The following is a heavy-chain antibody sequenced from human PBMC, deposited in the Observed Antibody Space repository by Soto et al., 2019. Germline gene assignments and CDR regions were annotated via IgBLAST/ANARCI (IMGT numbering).Heavy chain of an antibody. D-gene: IGHD5-12*01. V-gene: IGHV4-59*01. CDR1: GGSISSYY. J-gene: IGHJ3*02. Sequence: QVQLQESGPGLVKPSETLSLTCTVSGGSISSYYWSWIRQPPGKGLEWIGYIYYSGSTNYNPSLKSRVTISVDTSKNQFSLKLSSVTAADTAVYYCARGIVATPDDAFDICGQGTMVTVSS. CDR2: IYYSGST. CDR3: ARGIVATPDDAFDI.